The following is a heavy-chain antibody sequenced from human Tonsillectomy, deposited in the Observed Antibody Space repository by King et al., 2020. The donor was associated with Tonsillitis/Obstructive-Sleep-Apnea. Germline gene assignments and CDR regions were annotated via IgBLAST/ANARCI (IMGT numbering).Heavy chain of an antibody. Sequence: VQLVQSGAEVKKPGASVKVSCKASGYTFTSYYMHWVRQAPGQGLEWMVIINPSGGSTSYAPKFQGRVTMTRDTSPSTVYMELRSLRSEDTAVYYCARDRATVTTFYWGQGTLVTVSS. V-gene: IGHV1-46*01. CDR3: ARDRATVTTFY. CDR2: INPSGGST. CDR1: GYTFTSYY. J-gene: IGHJ4*02. D-gene: IGHD4-17*01.